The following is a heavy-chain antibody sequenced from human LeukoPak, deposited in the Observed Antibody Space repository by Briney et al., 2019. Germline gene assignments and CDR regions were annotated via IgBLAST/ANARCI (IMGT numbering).Heavy chain of an antibody. CDR2: IHPNSGDT. J-gene: IGHJ5*02. Sequence: ASVKVSCKASAYTFTDYYIHWVRQVPGQGLEWMGSIHPNSGDTNYAQKFQGRVTMTRDTSISTAYMELSRLSSDDTAVFYCARDSSGPLNWFDPWGQGTLVTVSS. V-gene: IGHV1-2*02. CDR3: ARDSSGPLNWFDP. CDR1: AYTFTDYY. D-gene: IGHD6-25*01.